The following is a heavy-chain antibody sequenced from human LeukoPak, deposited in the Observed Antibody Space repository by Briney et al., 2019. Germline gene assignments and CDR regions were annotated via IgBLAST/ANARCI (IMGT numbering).Heavy chain of an antibody. Sequence: GGSLRLSCAASGFTFSSYSMNWVRQAPGKGLEWVGFIRSKAYGGTTEYAASVKGRFSISRDDSKSTAYLLMNSLKTEDTAVYYCTRAFDSSGYYWFDYWGQGTLVTVSS. D-gene: IGHD3-22*01. CDR3: TRAFDSSGYYWFDY. CDR2: IRSKAYGGTT. V-gene: IGHV3-49*04. CDR1: GFTFSSYS. J-gene: IGHJ4*02.